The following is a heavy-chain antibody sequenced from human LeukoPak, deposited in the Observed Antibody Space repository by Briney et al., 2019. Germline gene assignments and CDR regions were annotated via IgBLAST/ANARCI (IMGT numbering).Heavy chain of an antibody. J-gene: IGHJ5*01. V-gene: IGHV5-51*01. CDR1: GYSFTSYW. Sequence: GESLKISCRGSGYSFTSYWIGWVRQMPGKGLECMGIIYPGDSDTRYSPSFQGQVTISADKSISTAYLQWGSLKASDTAIYYCARYCTSDSTCGIDSWGQGTLVTVSS. D-gene: IGHD2-8*02. CDR2: IYPGDSDT. CDR3: ARYCTSDSTCGIDS.